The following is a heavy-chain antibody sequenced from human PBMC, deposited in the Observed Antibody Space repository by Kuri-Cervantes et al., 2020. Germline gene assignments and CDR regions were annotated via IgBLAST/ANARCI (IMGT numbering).Heavy chain of an antibody. Sequence: GESLKISCAASGFTFSSYDMHWVRQATGKGLEWVSAIGTAGDTYYPGSVKGRFTISRDNAKNSLYLQMNSLRAEDTALYYCAKDIRGGYTSHYFDYWGQGTLVTVSS. D-gene: IGHD3-22*01. CDR2: IGTAGDT. CDR1: GFTFSSYD. CDR3: AKDIRGGYTSHYFDY. V-gene: IGHV3-13*01. J-gene: IGHJ4*02.